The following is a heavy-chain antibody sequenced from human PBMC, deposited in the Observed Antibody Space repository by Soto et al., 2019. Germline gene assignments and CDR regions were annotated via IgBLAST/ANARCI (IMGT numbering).Heavy chain of an antibody. CDR3: ARFLCGGSCYYNY. D-gene: IGHD2-15*01. CDR2: INHSGST. CDR1: GGSFSGYY. J-gene: IGHJ4*02. Sequence: KPSETLSLTCAVYGGSFSGYYWSWIRQPPGKGLEWIGEINHSGSTNYNPSLKSRVTISVDTSKNQFSLKLSSVTAADTAVYYCARFLCGGSCYYNYWGQGTLVTVSS. V-gene: IGHV4-34*01.